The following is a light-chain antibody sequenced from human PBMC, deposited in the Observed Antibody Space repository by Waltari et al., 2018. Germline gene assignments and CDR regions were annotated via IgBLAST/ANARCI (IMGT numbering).Light chain of an antibody. J-gene: IGLJ1*01. Sequence: QSALTQPASVSGSPGRSITIHCTGTRSDVGSSTLVSWYQQHPGKAPKLMIYEGSKRPSGVSNRFSGSKSGNTASLTISGLQAEDEADYYCCSYAGSSTFFGTGTKVTVL. CDR3: CSYAGSSTF. V-gene: IGLV2-23*03. CDR2: EGS. CDR1: RSDVGSSTL.